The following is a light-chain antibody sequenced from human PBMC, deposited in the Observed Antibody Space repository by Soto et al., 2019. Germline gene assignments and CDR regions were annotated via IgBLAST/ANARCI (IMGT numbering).Light chain of an antibody. V-gene: IGLV2-14*01. CDR2: EVN. Sequence: QSALTQPASLSGSPGQSITISCTGTSSDIGAYDYVSWFQQHPGKAPKLMISEVNNRPSGVSNRLSCSNSGNTAYLLISGLHVADEAEYYCCSFSSTGTYVFGTGTKLTVL. J-gene: IGLJ1*01. CDR1: SSDIGAYDY. CDR3: CSFSSTGTYV.